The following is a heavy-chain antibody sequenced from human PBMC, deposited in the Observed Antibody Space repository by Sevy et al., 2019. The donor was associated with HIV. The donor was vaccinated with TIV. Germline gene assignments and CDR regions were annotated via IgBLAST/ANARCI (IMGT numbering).Heavy chain of an antibody. Sequence: SETLSLTCTVSGGSMSSGSYYWSWIRQPAGKGLEWIGRLYTSGSTNYNPSLQSRVTMSVDTSKNHFSLKLSSVTAADTAVYYCARDKGEGYYDSSGYYDAFDIWGQGTMVTVSS. CDR1: GGSMSSGSYY. D-gene: IGHD3-22*01. J-gene: IGHJ3*02. V-gene: IGHV4-61*02. CDR3: ARDKGEGYYDSSGYYDAFDI. CDR2: LYTSGST.